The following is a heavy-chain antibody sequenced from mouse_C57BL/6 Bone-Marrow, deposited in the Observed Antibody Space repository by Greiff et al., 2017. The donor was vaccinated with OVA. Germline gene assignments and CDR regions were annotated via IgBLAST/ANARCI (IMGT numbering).Heavy chain of an antibody. J-gene: IGHJ3*01. CDR1: GFTFSDYY. CDR3: ARLGPPY. Sequence: EVQLQESGGGLVQPGGSLKLSCAASGFTFSDYYMYWVRQTPEKRLEWVAYISNGGGSTYYPDTVKGRFTISRDNAKNTLYLQMSRLKSEDTAMYYCARLGPPYWGQGTLVTVSA. V-gene: IGHV5-12*01. CDR2: ISNGGGST.